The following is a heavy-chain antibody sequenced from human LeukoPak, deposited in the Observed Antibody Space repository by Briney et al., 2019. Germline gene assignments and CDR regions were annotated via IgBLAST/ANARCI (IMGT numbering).Heavy chain of an antibody. CDR2: INHSGST. Sequence: SETLSLTCAVYGGSFSDYNWSWIRQPPGKGLEWIGEINHSGSTNYNPSLKSRVTISVDTSKNQFSLKLSSVVAADTAVYYCASRRVGATGQNWFDPWGQGTLVTVSS. CDR1: GGSFSDYN. CDR3: ASRRVGATGQNWFDP. V-gene: IGHV4-34*01. D-gene: IGHD5-12*01. J-gene: IGHJ5*02.